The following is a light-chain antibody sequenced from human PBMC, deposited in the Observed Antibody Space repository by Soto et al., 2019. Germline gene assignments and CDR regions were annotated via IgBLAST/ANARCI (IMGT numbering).Light chain of an antibody. CDR2: DAS. J-gene: IGKJ5*01. CDR1: QSVSSSY. CDR3: QQDGSSRLS. Sequence: ECGLKRCPCTLSFSPGERATLSCRASQSVSSSYLAWYQQKPGQAPRLLIYDASNRATGIPDRFSGSGSGIDFTLTISIFEPEDFAVYYCQQDGSSRLSFGEGTRVENK. V-gene: IGKV3-20*01.